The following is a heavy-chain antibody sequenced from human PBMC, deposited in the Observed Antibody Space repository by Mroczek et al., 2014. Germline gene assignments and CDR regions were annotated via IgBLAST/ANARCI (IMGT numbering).Heavy chain of an antibody. J-gene: IGHJ3*02. CDR3: ASLTQLITNDAFDI. V-gene: IGHV3-30-3*01. Sequence: QVQLVQSGGGVVQPGRSLRLSCAASGFTFSSYAMHWVRQAPGKGLEWVAVISYDGSNKYYADSVKGRFTISRDNSKNTLYLQMNSLRAEDTAVYYCASLTQLITNDAFDIWGQGTMVTVSS. CDR1: GFTFSSYA. CDR2: ISYDGSNK. D-gene: IGHD3-3*01.